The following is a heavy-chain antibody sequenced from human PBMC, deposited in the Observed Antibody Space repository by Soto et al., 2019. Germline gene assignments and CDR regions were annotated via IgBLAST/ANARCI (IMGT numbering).Heavy chain of an antibody. CDR1: RFTFSDYW. Sequence: EVQLVESGGDLVQPGGSLRLSCAASRFTFSDYWMHWVRQAPGKGLVWVSLINDDGSDTTYADSVKGRFTISRDNAKNTVYLQMNTLRVEDTAVYYCARDPTTGLDSWGQGTLVTVSS. D-gene: IGHD4-17*01. CDR2: INDDGSDT. CDR3: ARDPTTGLDS. V-gene: IGHV3-74*01. J-gene: IGHJ4*02.